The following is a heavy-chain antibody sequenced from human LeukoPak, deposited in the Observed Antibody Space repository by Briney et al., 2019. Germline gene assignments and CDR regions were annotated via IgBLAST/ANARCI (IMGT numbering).Heavy chain of an antibody. D-gene: IGHD2-21*01. Sequence: PSETLSLTCTVSGGSLTRYYWSWLRQPPGKGLEWIGYISDIGSTNSNPSLKSRVTMSLDTSKNQFSLKVSSVTAADTAVYYCARDVFRGFDSWGQGTLVTVPS. CDR3: ARDVFRGFDS. V-gene: IGHV4-59*01. CDR2: ISDIGST. CDR1: GGSLTRYY. J-gene: IGHJ4*02.